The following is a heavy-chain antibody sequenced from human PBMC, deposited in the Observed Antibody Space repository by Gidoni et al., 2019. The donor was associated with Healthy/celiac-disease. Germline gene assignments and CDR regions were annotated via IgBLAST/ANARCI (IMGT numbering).Heavy chain of an antibody. CDR3: ATLRGSGWDY. CDR2: ISSSSSYI. CDR1: GFTFSSYS. Sequence: EVQLVESGGGLVKPGGSLRLSCAASGFTFSSYSMNWVRQAPGKGLEWVSSISSSSSYIYYADSVKGRFTISRDNAKNSLYLQMNSLRSEDTAVYYCATLRGSGWDYWGQGTLVTVSS. J-gene: IGHJ4*02. V-gene: IGHV3-21*01. D-gene: IGHD6-19*01.